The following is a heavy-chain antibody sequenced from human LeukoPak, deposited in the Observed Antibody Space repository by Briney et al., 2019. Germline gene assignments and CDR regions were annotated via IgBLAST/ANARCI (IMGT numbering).Heavy chain of an antibody. CDR2: INPNSGGT. Sequence: SVKVSCKASGYTFTGYYMHWVRQAPGQGLEWMGRINPNSGGTNYAHKFQGRVTITRDTSISTAYMELSRHRSCDTAGYYLSRTIAAANDAIDSWSQGTMVTVPS. J-gene: IGHJ3*02. V-gene: IGHV1-2*06. CDR1: GYTFTGYY. CDR3: SRTIAAANDAIDS. D-gene: IGHD6-13*01.